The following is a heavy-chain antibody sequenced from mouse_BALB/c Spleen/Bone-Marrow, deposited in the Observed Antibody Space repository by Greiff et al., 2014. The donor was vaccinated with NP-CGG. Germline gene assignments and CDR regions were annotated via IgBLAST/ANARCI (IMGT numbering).Heavy chain of an antibody. J-gene: IGHJ4*01. V-gene: IGHV1-82*01. D-gene: IGHD1-1*01. CDR2: FYPGDGDT. CDR1: GYAFSSSW. Sequence: VQLQQSGPELVKPGASVKISCTGSGYAFSSSWMNWVKQRPGQGLEWIGRFYPGDGDTNSNGRFKGKATLTADRSSNTAYMQLSSLTSVDSAVYFCARSAYYGSSYGAMDYWGQGTSVTVSS. CDR3: ARSAYYGSSYGAMDY.